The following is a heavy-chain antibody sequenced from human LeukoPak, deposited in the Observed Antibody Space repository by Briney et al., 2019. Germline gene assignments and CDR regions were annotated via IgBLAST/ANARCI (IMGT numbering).Heavy chain of an antibody. V-gene: IGHV4-34*01. Sequence: PSETLSLTCAVYGGSFSGYYWSWIRQPPRKGLEWIGEINHSGSTNYNPSLKSRVTISVDTSKNQFSLKLSSVTAADTAVYYCAREYSGYYHWFDPWGQGTLVTVSS. CDR1: GGSFSGYY. D-gene: IGHD3-22*01. CDR2: INHSGST. J-gene: IGHJ5*02. CDR3: AREYSGYYHWFDP.